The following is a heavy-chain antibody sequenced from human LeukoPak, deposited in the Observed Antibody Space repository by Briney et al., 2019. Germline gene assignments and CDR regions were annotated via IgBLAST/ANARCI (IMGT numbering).Heavy chain of an antibody. D-gene: IGHD1-14*01. V-gene: IGHV4-39*07. CDR1: GGSISSSSYY. Sequence: SETLSLTCTVSGGSISSSSYYWGWIRQPPGKGLEWIGTIYYSGSTYYNPSLKSRVTISVDTSKSQFSLKLSSVTAADTVVYYCATRTPAYYYYYYYMDVWGKGTTVTVSS. CDR3: ATRTPAYYYYYYYMDV. CDR2: IYYSGST. J-gene: IGHJ6*03.